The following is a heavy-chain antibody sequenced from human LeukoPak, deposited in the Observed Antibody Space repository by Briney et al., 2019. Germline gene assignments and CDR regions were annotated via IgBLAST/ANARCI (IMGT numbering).Heavy chain of an antibody. V-gene: IGHV4-39*07. CDR2: IFHSGSI. CDR1: GGSISSGGYY. J-gene: IGHJ4*01. D-gene: IGHD3-22*01. CDR3: ARDADSSGYSFDY. Sequence: PSETLSLTCTVSGGSISSGGYYWSWIRQPPGKGLGWIGSIFHSGSIYYNPSLKSRVTISVDTSKNQYSLNLTSVTAADTAVYYCARDADSSGYSFDYWGHGTLVTVSS.